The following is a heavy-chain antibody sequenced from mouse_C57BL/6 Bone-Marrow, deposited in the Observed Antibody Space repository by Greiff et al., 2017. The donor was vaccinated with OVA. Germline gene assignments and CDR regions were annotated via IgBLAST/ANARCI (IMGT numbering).Heavy chain of an antibody. CDR1: GYTFTSYG. CDR2: IYPRSGNT. Sequence: QVLLKQSGAELARPGASVKLSCKASGYTFTSYGISWVKQRTGQGLEWIGEIYPRSGNTYYNEKFKGKATLTADKSSSTAYRELRSLTSEDSAVYFCASSYYYGSVDYWGQGTTLTVSS. J-gene: IGHJ2*01. V-gene: IGHV1-81*01. CDR3: ASSYYYGSVDY. D-gene: IGHD1-1*01.